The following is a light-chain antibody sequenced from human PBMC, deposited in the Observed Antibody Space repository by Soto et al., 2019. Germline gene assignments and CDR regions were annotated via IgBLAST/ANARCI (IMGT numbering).Light chain of an antibody. CDR3: QHYGSSPWT. J-gene: IGKJ1*01. CDR2: GAS. CDR1: QSVSSSY. Sequence: EIVLTQSPGTLSLSPGERATLSCRASQSVSSSYLAWYQQKPGQAPRLLIYGASSRATGIPDTFSGSGSGTDFPLTISRLEPEDFAVYYCQHYGSSPWTFGQGTKVEIK. V-gene: IGKV3-20*01.